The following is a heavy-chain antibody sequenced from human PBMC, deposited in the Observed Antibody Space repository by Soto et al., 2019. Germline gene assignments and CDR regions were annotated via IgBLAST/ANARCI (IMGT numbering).Heavy chain of an antibody. CDR3: AHSGITGTTRFRWFDP. D-gene: IGHD1-7*01. CDR1: GFSLSTSGVG. J-gene: IGHJ5*02. CDR2: IYWDDDK. V-gene: IGHV2-5*02. Sequence: SGPTLVKPTQTLTLTCTFSGFSLSTSGVGVGWIRQPPGKALEWLALIYWDDDKRYSPSLKSRLTITKDTSKNQVVLTMTNMDPVDTATYYCAHSGITGTTRFRWFDPWGQGTLVTVSS.